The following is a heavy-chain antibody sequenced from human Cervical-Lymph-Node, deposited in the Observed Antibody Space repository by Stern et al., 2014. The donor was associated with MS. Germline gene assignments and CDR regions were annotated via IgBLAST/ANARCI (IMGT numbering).Heavy chain of an antibody. CDR3: PRALYGDYFDY. D-gene: IGHD4-17*01. CDR2: MYWSDDK. CDR1: GFXLSTSXVX. J-gene: IGHJ4*02. V-gene: IGHV2-5*01. Sequence: QVTLXXXGPTLVKPTQXLTLTCTFSGFXLSTSXVXVGWIXXXPXXXLEWLALMYWSDDKYYSPSLKNRLTITKDTSKNQVVLTLTNMDPVDTATYYCPRALYGDYFDYWGPGSLVTVSS.